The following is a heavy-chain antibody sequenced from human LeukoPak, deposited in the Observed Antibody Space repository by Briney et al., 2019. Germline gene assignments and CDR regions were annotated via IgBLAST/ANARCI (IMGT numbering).Heavy chain of an antibody. CDR1: GFTFSSYS. D-gene: IGHD3-9*01. CDR2: ISSSSSYI. J-gene: IGHJ6*02. V-gene: IGHV3-21*01. CDR3: ARRPDYDILTGYYRGAGYYYGMDV. Sequence: PGGSLRLSCAASGFTFSSYSMNWVRQAPGKGLEWVSSISSSSSYIYYADSVKGRFTISRDNAKNSLCLQMNSLRAEDTAVYYCARRPDYDILTGYYRGAGYYYGMDVWGQGTTVTVSS.